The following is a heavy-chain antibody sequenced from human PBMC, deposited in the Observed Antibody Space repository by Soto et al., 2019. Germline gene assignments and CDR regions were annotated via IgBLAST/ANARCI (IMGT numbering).Heavy chain of an antibody. D-gene: IGHD3-16*01. CDR1: GFTFSNYA. CDR2: VSGSGGST. CDR3: AKALLADKRRGSVDY. J-gene: IGHJ4*02. Sequence: EVQLLESGGDLVQPGGSLRLSCAASGFTFSNYAMTWVRQAPGKGLEWVSTVSGSGGSTYYADSVKGRFTISRDNSKNTLYLQMNSLRAEDTAVYYCAKALLADKRRGSVDYWGQGTLVTVSS. V-gene: IGHV3-23*01.